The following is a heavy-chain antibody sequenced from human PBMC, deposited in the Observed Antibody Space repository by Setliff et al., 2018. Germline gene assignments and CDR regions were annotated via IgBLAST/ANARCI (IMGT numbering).Heavy chain of an antibody. CDR2: IHAGSSNT. CDR1: SYSFTSYG. D-gene: IGHD2-8*02. Sequence: ASVKVSCKTSSYSFTSYGISWVRQAPGQTLEWMGWIHAGSSNTLYSQRFQDRITISRDTSATTVHMDLSSLRSDDTAVYYCARMSTSGPHYDYWGQGTLVTVSS. V-gene: IGHV1-3*01. CDR3: ARMSTSGPHYDY. J-gene: IGHJ4*02.